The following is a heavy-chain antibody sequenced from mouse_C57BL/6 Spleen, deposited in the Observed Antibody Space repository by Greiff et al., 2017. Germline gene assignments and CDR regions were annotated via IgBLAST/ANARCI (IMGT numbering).Heavy chain of an antibody. J-gene: IGHJ3*01. D-gene: IGHD1-1*02. CDR3: ARDLGGSQFDY. CDR1: GYPFTNYW. Sequence: QVQLQQPGTELVMPGASVKLSCKTSGYPFTNYWMHWVKQRPGQGLEWIGEIDPSDSSTNYNQKFKGKSTLTVDKSSSTAYMQLSSLTSEDSAVYYCARDLGGSQFDYWGQGTLVTVSA. V-gene: IGHV1-69*01. CDR2: IDPSDSST.